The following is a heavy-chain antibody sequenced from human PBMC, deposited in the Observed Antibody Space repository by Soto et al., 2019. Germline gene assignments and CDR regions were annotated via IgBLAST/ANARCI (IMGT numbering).Heavy chain of an antibody. D-gene: IGHD2-15*01. CDR2: IIPIFGTA. Sequence: QVQLVQSGAEVKKPGSSVKVSCKAPGGTFSSYAISWVRQAPGQGLEWMGGIIPIFGTAKYAQKFQGRVTSTADESTSTGYMELGSLRSEDTAVYYCARSQGGSSSLDIYYYYYYGMDVWGQGPTVTVSS. CDR1: GGTFSSYA. J-gene: IGHJ6*02. CDR3: ARSQGGSSSLDIYYYYYYGMDV. V-gene: IGHV1-69*01.